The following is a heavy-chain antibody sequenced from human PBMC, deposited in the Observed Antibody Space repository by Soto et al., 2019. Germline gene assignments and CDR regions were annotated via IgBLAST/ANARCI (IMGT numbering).Heavy chain of an antibody. CDR2: IHTTGTT. V-gene: IGHV4-4*07. CDR3: ERRYCDTNCYLRLDP. J-gene: IGHJ5*02. CDR1: GASISSFY. Sequence: PSETLSLTCTVSGASISSFYWSWIRQPAGKGLEWIGRIHTTGTTNYNPSLRGRVTMSVDTSKNQFSLKLSSVTAADTAVYYCERRYCDTNCYLRLDPWGQGTLVTVYS. D-gene: IGHD2-2*01.